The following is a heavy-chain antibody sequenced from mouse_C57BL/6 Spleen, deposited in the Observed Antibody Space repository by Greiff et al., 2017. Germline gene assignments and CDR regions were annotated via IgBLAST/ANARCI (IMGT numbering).Heavy chain of an antibody. Sequence: EVQVVESEGGLVQPGSSMKLSCTASGFTFSDYYMAWVRQVPEKGLEWVANINYDGSSTYYLDSLKSRFIISRDNAKNILYLQMSSLKSEDTATYYCAKYGNYWYFDVWGTGTTVTVSS. V-gene: IGHV5-16*01. J-gene: IGHJ1*03. CDR3: AKYGNYWYFDV. CDR2: INYDGSST. D-gene: IGHD2-10*02. CDR1: GFTFSDYY.